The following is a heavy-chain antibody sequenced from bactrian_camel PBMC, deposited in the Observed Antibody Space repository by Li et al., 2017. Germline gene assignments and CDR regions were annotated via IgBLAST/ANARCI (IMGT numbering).Heavy chain of an antibody. J-gene: IGHJ4*01. D-gene: IGHD2*01. CDR3: AADRSGLSLPC. CDR2: IDRADGST. CDR1: PYTYKRGC. V-gene: IGHV3S40*01. Sequence: VQLVESGGGSVQAGGSLRLSCAVYPYTYKRGCQGWYRQASGKEREGLAAIDRADGSTNYADSVKGRFTISRDAKKNVVWLQMNHLKAEDTAMYYCAADRSGLSLPCGGQGTQVTVS.